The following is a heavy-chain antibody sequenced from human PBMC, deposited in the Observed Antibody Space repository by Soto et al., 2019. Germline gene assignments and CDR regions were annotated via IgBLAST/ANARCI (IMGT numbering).Heavy chain of an antibody. D-gene: IGHD2-21*02. V-gene: IGHV4-34*01. CDR3: ARRVVYWGGDYYRSRYWYLDL. CDR2: INHSGST. J-gene: IGHJ2*01. Sequence: QVQLQQWGAGLLKPSETLSLTCAVYGGSFSGYYWSWIRQPPGKGLEWFGEINHSGSTNYNPSLKSQVTISVDTSKNQSSLKLSSVTAADTAVYYCARRVVYWGGDYYRSRYWYLDLGGRGTLVTVSS. CDR1: GGSFSGYY.